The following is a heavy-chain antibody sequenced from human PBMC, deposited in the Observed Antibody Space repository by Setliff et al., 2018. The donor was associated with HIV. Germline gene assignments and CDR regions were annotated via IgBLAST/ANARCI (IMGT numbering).Heavy chain of an antibody. D-gene: IGHD5-12*01. Sequence: ASVKVSCKTSGYMFIAYGMSWVRQAPGQGLEWMGWISTYNGNTNYAQKFQGRVTMTTVTSTSTAYMELRSLRSDDTAVYYCATRIRDGHRGYGYFDFWGQGTLVTVSS. V-gene: IGHV1-18*01. J-gene: IGHJ4*02. CDR2: ISTYNGNT. CDR1: GYMFIAYG. CDR3: ATRIRDGHRGYGYFDF.